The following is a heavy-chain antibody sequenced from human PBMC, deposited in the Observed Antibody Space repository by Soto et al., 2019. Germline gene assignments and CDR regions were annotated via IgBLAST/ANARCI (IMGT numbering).Heavy chain of an antibody. J-gene: IGHJ6*02. CDR1: GFTVSSNY. CDR3: ARDSNGDGYNLYYYYGMDV. V-gene: IGHV3-53*02. CDR2: IYSGGST. Sequence: EVQLVETGGGLIQPGGSLRLSCAASGFTVSSNYMSWVRQAPGKGLEWVSVIYSGGSTYYADSVKGRFTISRDNSKNTLYLQMNSLRAEDTAVYYWARDSNGDGYNLYYYYGMDVWGQGTTVTVSS. D-gene: IGHD5-12*01.